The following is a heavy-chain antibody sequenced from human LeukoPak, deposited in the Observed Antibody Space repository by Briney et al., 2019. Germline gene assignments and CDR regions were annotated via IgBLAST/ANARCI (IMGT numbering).Heavy chain of an antibody. Sequence: GGSLRLSCAASGFTFSSYEMNWVRQAPGKGLEWASYISSSGSTIYYADSVKGRFTISRDNAKNSLYLQMNSLRAEDTAVYYCARDSSGWYRFEYWGQGTLVTVSS. CDR3: ARDSSGWYRFEY. CDR1: GFTFSSYE. CDR2: ISSSGSTI. V-gene: IGHV3-48*03. D-gene: IGHD6-19*01. J-gene: IGHJ4*02.